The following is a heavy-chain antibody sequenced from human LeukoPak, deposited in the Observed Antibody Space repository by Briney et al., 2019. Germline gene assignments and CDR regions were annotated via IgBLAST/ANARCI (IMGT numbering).Heavy chain of an antibody. J-gene: IGHJ6*03. CDR1: GFTVSSNY. CDR3: ARGHISMIVAPYYMDV. D-gene: IGHD3-22*01. Sequence: PGGSLRLPCAASGFTVSSNYMSWVRQAPGKGLEWVSVIYSGGSTYHADSVKGRFTISRDNSKNTLYLQMNSLRAEDTAVYYCARGHISMIVAPYYMDVWGKGTAVTVSS. V-gene: IGHV3-53*01. CDR2: IYSGGST.